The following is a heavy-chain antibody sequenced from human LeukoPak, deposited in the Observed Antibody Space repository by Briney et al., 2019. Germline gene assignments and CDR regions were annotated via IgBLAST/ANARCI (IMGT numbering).Heavy chain of an antibody. J-gene: IGHJ5*02. D-gene: IGHD2-2*01. CDR3: ARVVGIAVVPGATEDNYFDP. Sequence: SDTLSLTCGVYGGSFSNYFWTWIRQSPAKGLEWVGEINESGDTDYNPSLKRRANISIDTSRSQFSLTLSSVTAADTAMYYYARVVGIAVVPGATEDNYFDPWGQGTQVTVSS. CDR1: GGSFSNYF. V-gene: IGHV4-34*01. CDR2: INESGDT.